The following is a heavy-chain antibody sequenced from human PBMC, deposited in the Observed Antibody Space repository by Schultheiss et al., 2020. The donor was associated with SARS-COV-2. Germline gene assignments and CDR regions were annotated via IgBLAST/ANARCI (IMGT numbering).Heavy chain of an antibody. CDR2: ISSSSSYT. V-gene: IGHV3-11*06. CDR3: ASGRRGWIQLWSEYAFDI. CDR1: GFTFSDYY. Sequence: GESLKISCAASGFTFSDYYMSWIRQAPGKGLEWVSYISSSSSYTNYADSVKGRFTISRDNAKNSLYLQMNSLRAEDTAVYYCASGRRGWIQLWSEYAFDIWGQGTMVTVSS. D-gene: IGHD5-18*01. J-gene: IGHJ3*02.